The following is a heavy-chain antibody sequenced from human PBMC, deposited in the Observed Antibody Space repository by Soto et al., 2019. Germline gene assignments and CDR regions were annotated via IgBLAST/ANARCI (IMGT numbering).Heavy chain of an antibody. CDR1: GGSFSGYY. V-gene: IGHV4-34*01. Sequence: ETLSLTCAVYGGSFSGYYWSWIRQPPGKGLEWIGEINHSGSTNYNPSLKSRVTISVDTSKNQFSLKLSSVTAADTAVYYCARVNYDFWSGYRFGFFDYWGQGTLVTVSS. D-gene: IGHD3-3*01. CDR2: INHSGST. J-gene: IGHJ4*02. CDR3: ARVNYDFWSGYRFGFFDY.